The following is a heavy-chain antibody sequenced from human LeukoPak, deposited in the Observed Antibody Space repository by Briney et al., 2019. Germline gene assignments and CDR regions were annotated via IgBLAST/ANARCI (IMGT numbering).Heavy chain of an antibody. CDR2: INPNSGGT. J-gene: IGHJ3*02. CDR1: GYTFTSYG. CDR3: ARALVFMLGWLQFSDAFDI. D-gene: IGHD5-24*01. Sequence: GASVKVSCKASGYTFTSYGISWVRQAPGQGLEWMGWINPNSGGTNYAQKLQGRVTMTRDTSISTAYMELSRLRSDDTAVYYCARALVFMLGWLQFSDAFDIWGQGTMVTVSS. V-gene: IGHV1-2*02.